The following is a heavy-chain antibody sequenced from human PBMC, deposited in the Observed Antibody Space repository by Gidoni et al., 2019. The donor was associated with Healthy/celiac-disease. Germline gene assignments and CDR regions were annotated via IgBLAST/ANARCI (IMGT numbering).Heavy chain of an antibody. D-gene: IGHD5-18*01. V-gene: IGHV4-34*01. CDR3: ARGPARLYSYGSSYYFDY. Sequence: QVQLQQWGAGLLKPSETLSLTCAVYGGSFSGSYWSWIRQPPGKGLEWIGEINHSGSTNYNPSLKSRVTISVDTSKNQFSLKLSSVTAADTAVYYCARGPARLYSYGSSYYFDYWGQGTLVTVSS. CDR1: GGSFSGSY. J-gene: IGHJ4*02. CDR2: INHSGST.